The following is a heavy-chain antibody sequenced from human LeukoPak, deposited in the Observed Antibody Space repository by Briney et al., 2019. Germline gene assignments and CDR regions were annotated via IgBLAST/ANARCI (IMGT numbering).Heavy chain of an antibody. V-gene: IGHV2-5*02. CDR3: ARIGAATENWGFKGPLSSPDY. CDR1: GFSLSTSGVG. Sequence: KESGPTLVKPTQTLTLTCTFSGFSLSTSGVGVGWIRQPPGKALEWLALIYWDDDKRYSPSLKSRLTITKDTSKNQVVLTMTNMDPVDTATYYCARIGAATENWGFKGPLSSPDYWGQGTLVTVSS. D-gene: IGHD7-27*01. J-gene: IGHJ4*02. CDR2: IYWDDDK.